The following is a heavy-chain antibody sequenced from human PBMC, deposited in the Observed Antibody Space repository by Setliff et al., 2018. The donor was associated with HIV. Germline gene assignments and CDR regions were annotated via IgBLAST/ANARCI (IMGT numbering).Heavy chain of an antibody. CDR2: ISGSGGDT. V-gene: IGHV3-23*01. D-gene: IGHD3-10*01. CDR1: GFTFSSYA. CDR3: AKKTAAYTSGSWLHY. Sequence: PGGSLRLSCASSGFTFSSYAMTWVRQAPGKGLECVAVISGSGGDTYYAASVKGRFVISREKSKSTLYLQMNSLRAEDTAVYYCAKKTAAYTSGSWLHYWG. J-gene: IGHJ4*01.